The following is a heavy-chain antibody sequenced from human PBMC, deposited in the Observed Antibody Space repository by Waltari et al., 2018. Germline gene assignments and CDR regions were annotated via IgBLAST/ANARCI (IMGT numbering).Heavy chain of an antibody. V-gene: IGHV4-34*01. CDR2: INHSGST. CDR3: ARARSIAARQGFDY. CDR1: GGSFSGYY. J-gene: IGHJ4*02. D-gene: IGHD6-6*01. Sequence: QVQLQQWGAGLLKPSETLSLTCAVYGGSFSGYYWSWIRQPPGKGLEWIGEINHSGSTNYNPSLKSRVTISVDTSKNQFSLKLSSVTAADTAVYYCARARSIAARQGFDYWGQGTLVTVSS.